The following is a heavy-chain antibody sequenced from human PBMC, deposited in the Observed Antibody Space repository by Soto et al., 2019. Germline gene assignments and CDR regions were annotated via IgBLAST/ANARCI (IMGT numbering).Heavy chain of an antibody. V-gene: IGHV3-30*18. D-gene: IGHD2-15*01. Sequence: GGSLRLSCAASGFTFSSYGMHWVRQAPGKGLEWVAVISYDGSNKYYADSVKGRFTISRDNSKNTLYLQMNSLRAEDTALYYCAKDFCSGGSCYFDYWGQGTLVTVSS. J-gene: IGHJ4*02. CDR3: AKDFCSGGSCYFDY. CDR2: ISYDGSNK. CDR1: GFTFSSYG.